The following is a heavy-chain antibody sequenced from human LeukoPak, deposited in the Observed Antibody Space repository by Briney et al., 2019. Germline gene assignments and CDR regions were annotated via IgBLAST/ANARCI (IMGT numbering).Heavy chain of an antibody. Sequence: GASVKVSCKASGYTFTSYGISWVRQAPGQGLEWMGWISAYNGNTNYALKLQGRVTMTTDTSTSTAYMELRSLRSDDTAVYYCASLRYDILTGYYYGMDVWGQGTTVTVSS. V-gene: IGHV1-18*01. CDR1: GYTFTSYG. CDR2: ISAYNGNT. J-gene: IGHJ6*02. D-gene: IGHD3-9*01. CDR3: ASLRYDILTGYYYGMDV.